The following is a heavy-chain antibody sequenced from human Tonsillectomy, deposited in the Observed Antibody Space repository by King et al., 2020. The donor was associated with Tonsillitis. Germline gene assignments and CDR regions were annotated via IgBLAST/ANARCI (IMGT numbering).Heavy chain of an antibody. J-gene: IGHJ4*02. CDR2: ISGSGGST. V-gene: IGHV3-23*04. D-gene: IGHD6-19*01. CDR3: AKDFPQAGWYFDSFDY. CDR1: GFTFSSYA. Sequence: VQLVESGGGLVQPGGSLRLSCAASGFTFSSYAMSWVRQAPGKGLEWVSAISGSGGSTYYADSVKGRFTISRDNSKNTRYLQMNSLRAEDTAVYYCAKDFPQAGWYFDSFDYWGQGTLVTVSS.